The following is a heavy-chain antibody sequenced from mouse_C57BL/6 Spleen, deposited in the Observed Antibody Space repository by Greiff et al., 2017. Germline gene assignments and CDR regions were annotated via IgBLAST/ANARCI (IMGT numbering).Heavy chain of an antibody. J-gene: IGHJ2*01. V-gene: IGHV6-3*01. CDR2: IRLKSDNYAT. CDR3: TGFWERGAYFDY. CDR1: GFTISNYW. Sequence: EVKLMESGGGLVQPGGSIKLSCVASGFTISNYWMNWVRQSPEKGLEWVAQIRLKSDNYATPSAESGKGSITISRDDSKSSVYLQMNNLRAEDSGIYDCTGFWERGAYFDYWGQGTTLTVSS. D-gene: IGHD4-1*01.